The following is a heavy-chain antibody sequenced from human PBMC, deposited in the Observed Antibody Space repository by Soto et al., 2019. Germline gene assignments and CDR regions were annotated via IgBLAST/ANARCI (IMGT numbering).Heavy chain of an antibody. CDR3: ARALIVGATPCGANLPDY. D-gene: IGHD1-26*01. Sequence: ASVKVSCKASGYTFTSYGISWVRQAPGQGLEWMGWISAYNGNTNYAQKLQGRVTMTTDTSTSTAYMELRSLRSDDTAVYYCARALIVGATPCGANLPDYWGQGTLVTVSS. J-gene: IGHJ4*02. CDR1: GYTFTSYG. CDR2: ISAYNGNT. V-gene: IGHV1-18*01.